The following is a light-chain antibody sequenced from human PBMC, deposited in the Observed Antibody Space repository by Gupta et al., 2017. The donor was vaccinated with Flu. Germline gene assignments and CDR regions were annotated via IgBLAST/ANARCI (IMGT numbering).Light chain of an antibody. Sequence: VSISSSANTSKFGSNYVSWYQRRPATAPKFLMFENNRRLSGTPERFSGSKYGTSATMYITGLQTGAEADYYWDTEDIRRSGWVFGGGTKRTVL. V-gene: IGLV1-51*01. CDR2: ENN. CDR3: DTEDIRRSGWV. J-gene: IGLJ3*02. CDR1: TSKFGSNY.